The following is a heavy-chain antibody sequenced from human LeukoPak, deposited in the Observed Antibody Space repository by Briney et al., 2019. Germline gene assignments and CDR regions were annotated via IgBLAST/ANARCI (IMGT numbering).Heavy chain of an antibody. J-gene: IGHJ4*02. V-gene: IGHV3-21*01. D-gene: IGHD2-15*01. CDR1: GFTFSSYS. CDR3: ARGPGSGPGY. Sequence: GGSLRLSCAASGFTFSSYSMNWVRQAPGKGLEWVSSISSSSYIYYADSVKGRFTISRDNAKNSLYLQMNSLRAEDTAVYYYARGPGSGPGYWGQGTLVTVSS. CDR2: ISSSSYI.